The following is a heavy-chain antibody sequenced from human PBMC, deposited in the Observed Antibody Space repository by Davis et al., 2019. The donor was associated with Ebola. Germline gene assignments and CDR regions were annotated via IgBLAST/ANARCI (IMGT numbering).Heavy chain of an antibody. J-gene: IGHJ5*02. D-gene: IGHD2-2*01. CDR1: GYTFTAYY. V-gene: IGHV1-2*02. CDR3: ATGEMGYQLLYTAGWFDP. CDR2: INPNSGGT. Sequence: AASVKVSCKASGYTFTAYYLHWVRRAPGQGLEWMGWINPNSGGTNNAQKFQGRVTMTRGTSISTAYMELNSLRSDYTAVYYCATGEMGYQLLYTAGWFDPWGLGTLVTVSS.